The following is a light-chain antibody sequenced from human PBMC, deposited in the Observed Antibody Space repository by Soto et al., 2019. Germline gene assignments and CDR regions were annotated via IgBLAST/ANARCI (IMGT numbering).Light chain of an antibody. CDR3: SSYAGSNFWV. J-gene: IGLJ3*02. Sequence: QSALTQPASVSGSPGQSITISCTGTSSDVGSYNLVSWYQQHPGKAPKLIIYEVSKRPSGVPDRFSGSKSGNTASLTVSGLQAEDEADYYCSSYAGSNFWVFGGGTKLTVL. CDR2: EVS. V-gene: IGLV2-14*02. CDR1: SSDVGSYNL.